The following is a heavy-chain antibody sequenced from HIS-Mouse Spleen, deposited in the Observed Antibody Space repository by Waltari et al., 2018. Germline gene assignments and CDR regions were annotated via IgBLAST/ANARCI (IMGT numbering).Heavy chain of an antibody. CDR1: GFTFSSYA. D-gene: IGHD6-19*01. CDR2: ISGSGGST. J-gene: IGHJ3*02. CDR3: AKDSPYSSGWYETLGDAFDI. V-gene: IGHV3-23*01. Sequence: EVQLLESGGGLVQPGGSLRLSCAASGFTFSSYAMSWVRQAPGKGREWVSAISGSGGSTYYADSVKGRFTISRDNSKNTLYLQMNSLRAEDTAVYYCAKDSPYSSGWYETLGDAFDIWGQGTMVTVSS.